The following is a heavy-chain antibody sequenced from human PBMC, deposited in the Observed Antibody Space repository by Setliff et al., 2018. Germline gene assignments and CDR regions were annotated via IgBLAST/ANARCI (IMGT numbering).Heavy chain of an antibody. CDR2: VYPAGST. CDR1: GDSITSGSDS. Sequence: SETLSLTCTVSGDSITSGSDSWNWIRQPAGKGLQWIGRVYPAGSTNYDPDLRSRVTMSVDTSKKQFSLTLSSVTAADTALYYCRQAVVGRDVFDIWGQGTVVTVSS. J-gene: IGHJ3*02. CDR3: RQAVVGRDVFDI. D-gene: IGHD1-1*01. V-gene: IGHV4-61*02.